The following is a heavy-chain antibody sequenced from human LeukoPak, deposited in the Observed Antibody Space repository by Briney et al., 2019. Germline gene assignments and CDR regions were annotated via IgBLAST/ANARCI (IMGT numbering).Heavy chain of an antibody. V-gene: IGHV4-34*01. CDR3: ARGRRNYDFWSGHGRWFDP. Sequence: SETLSLTCAVYGGSFSGYYWSWIRQPPGKGLEWIGEINHSGSTNYNPSLKSRVTISVDTSKNQFSLKLSSVTAADTAVYYCARGRRNYDFWSGHGRWFDPWGRGTLVTVSS. CDR2: INHSGST. CDR1: GGSFSGYY. J-gene: IGHJ5*02. D-gene: IGHD3-3*01.